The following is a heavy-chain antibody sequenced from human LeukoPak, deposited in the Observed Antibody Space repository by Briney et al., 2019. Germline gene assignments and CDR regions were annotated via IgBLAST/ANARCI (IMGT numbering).Heavy chain of an antibody. D-gene: IGHD2-2*01. V-gene: IGHV4-34*01. Sequence: SETLSLTCAVYGGSFSGYYWSWIRQPPGKGLEWIGEINHSGSTNYNPSLKSRVTISVDTSKNQFSLKLSSVTAADTAVYYCARGSSTRDYAFDIWGQGTMVTVSS. CDR1: GGSFSGYY. CDR3: ARGSSTRDYAFDI. CDR2: INHSGST. J-gene: IGHJ3*02.